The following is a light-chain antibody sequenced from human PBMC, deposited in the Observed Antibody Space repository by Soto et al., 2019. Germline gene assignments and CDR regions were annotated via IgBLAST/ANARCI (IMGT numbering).Light chain of an antibody. V-gene: IGLV2-14*01. J-gene: IGLJ3*02. CDR2: EVR. CDR3: SSYTTTSTLV. Sequence: QAVLTQPASVSGSPGQSITIACTGTNRDVGSYNLVSWYQQRPGEAPTLIISEVRNRPSGISYRFTGSKSGNTASLTISGLQAEDEADYYCSSYTTTSTLVFGGGTKLTVL. CDR1: NRDVGSYNL.